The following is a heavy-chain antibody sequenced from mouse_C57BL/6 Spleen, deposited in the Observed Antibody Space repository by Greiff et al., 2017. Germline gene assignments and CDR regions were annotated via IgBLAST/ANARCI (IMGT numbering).Heavy chain of an antibody. D-gene: IGHD1-1*01. CDR1: GYSFTDYN. Sequence: VQLQQSGPELVKPGASVKISCKASGYSFTDYNMNWVKQSNGKSLEWIGVINPNYGTTSYNQKFKGKATLTVDQSSSTAYMQLNSLTSEDSAVYYCAREGYYGSSQPWDFDVWGTGTTVTVSS. CDR2: INPNYGTT. J-gene: IGHJ1*03. CDR3: AREGYYGSSQPWDFDV. V-gene: IGHV1-39*01.